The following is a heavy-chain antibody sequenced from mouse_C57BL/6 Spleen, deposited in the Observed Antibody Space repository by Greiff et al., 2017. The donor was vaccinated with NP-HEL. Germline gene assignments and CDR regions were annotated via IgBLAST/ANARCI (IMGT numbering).Heavy chain of an antibody. CDR2: IYPRSGNT. CDR1: GYTFTSYG. V-gene: IGHV1-81*01. J-gene: IGHJ4*01. D-gene: IGHD1-1*01. CDR3: ARTLSYYGSSDYYAMDY. Sequence: VQLQQSGAELARPGASVKLSCKASGYTFTSYGISWVKQRTGQGLEWIGEIYPRSGNTYSNEKFKGKATLTADKSSSTAYMELRSLTSEDSAVYFCARTLSYYGSSDYYAMDYWGQGTSVTVSS.